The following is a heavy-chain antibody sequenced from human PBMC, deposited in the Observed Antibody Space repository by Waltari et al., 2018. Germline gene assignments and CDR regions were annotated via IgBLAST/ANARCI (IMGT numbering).Heavy chain of an antibody. V-gene: IGHV1-2*02. Sequence: QVQLVQSGAEVKKPGASVKVSCKASGYTFTGYYMHWVRQAPGQGLEWMGGINPNSGGTNYAQKFQGRVTMTRDTSISTAYMELSRLRSDDTAVYYCARVSGYYDSSGSALKYFQHWGQGTLVTVSS. CDR3: ARVSGYYDSSGSALKYFQH. J-gene: IGHJ1*01. CDR1: GYTFTGYY. D-gene: IGHD3-22*01. CDR2: INPNSGGT.